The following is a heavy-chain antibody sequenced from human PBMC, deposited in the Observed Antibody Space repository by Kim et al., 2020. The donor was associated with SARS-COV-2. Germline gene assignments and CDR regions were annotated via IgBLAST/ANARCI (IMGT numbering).Heavy chain of an antibody. J-gene: IGHJ4*02. CDR2: ISPLGDYI. V-gene: IGHV3-23*01. Sequence: GGSLRLSCAASGFTFSAFAFSWVRQAPGTGLEWVSAISPLGDYIYYADSVKGRFTVSRDNSKNTLSLQMNSLRAEDTATYFCAKQRNDVSLIGVAGSFAFWGQGTLVTVSS. D-gene: IGHD6-13*01. CDR3: AKQRNDVSLIGVAGSFAF. CDR1: GFTFSAFA.